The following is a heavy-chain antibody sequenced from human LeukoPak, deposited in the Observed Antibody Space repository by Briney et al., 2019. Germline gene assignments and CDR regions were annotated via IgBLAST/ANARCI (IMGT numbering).Heavy chain of an antibody. CDR1: GFTFSSYG. V-gene: IGHV3-23*01. CDR2: ISGSGGST. D-gene: IGHD2-15*01. Sequence: QPGGSLRLSCAASGFTFSSYGMSWVRQAPGKGLEWVSAISGSGGSTYYADSVKGRFTISRDNSKNTLYLQMNSLRAEDTAVYYCAKDLGYCSSGSCTTIDYWGQGTLVTVSS. J-gene: IGHJ4*02. CDR3: AKDLGYCSSGSCTTIDY.